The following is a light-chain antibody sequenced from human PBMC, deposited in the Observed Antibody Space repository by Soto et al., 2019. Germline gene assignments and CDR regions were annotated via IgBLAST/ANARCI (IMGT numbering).Light chain of an antibody. CDR3: SSYFVSKISYV. V-gene: IGLV2-14*01. CDR1: SSDVGSYNY. Sequence: SALTQPASVSGAPGQSITISCPGTSSDVGSYNYVSWYRQHPGKAPRLIIYEVTPRPSGVSTRFSGSISGSTASLTISGLQPEDEADYYCSSYFVSKISYVFGPGTKVTVL. CDR2: EVT. J-gene: IGLJ1*01.